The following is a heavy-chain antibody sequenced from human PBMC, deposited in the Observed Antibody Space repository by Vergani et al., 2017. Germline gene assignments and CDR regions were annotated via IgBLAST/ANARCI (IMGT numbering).Heavy chain of an antibody. CDR2: IIPILGIA. D-gene: IGHD4-11*01. J-gene: IGHJ4*02. CDR3: ARDPTTVTTGDY. V-gene: IGHV1-69*08. Sequence: QVQLVQSGAEVKKPGSSVKVSCKASGGTFSSYTISWVRQAPGQGLEWMGRIIPILGIANYAQKFQGRVTITADKSTSTAYMELSSLRSEDTAVYYCARDPTTVTTGDYWGQGTLVAVSS. CDR1: GGTFSSYT.